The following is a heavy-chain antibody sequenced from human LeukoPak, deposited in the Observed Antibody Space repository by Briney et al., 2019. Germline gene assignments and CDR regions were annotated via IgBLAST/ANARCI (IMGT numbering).Heavy chain of an antibody. CDR2: IYTSGST. CDR3: ARASYGSGSALDV. Sequence: PSETLSLTCTVSGGSISSGSYYWSWIRQPAGKGLEWIGRIYTSGSTNYNPSLKSRVTISVDTSKNQFSLKLSSVTAADTAVYYCARASYGSGSALDVWGQGTTVTVSS. D-gene: IGHD3-10*01. CDR1: GGSISSGSYY. J-gene: IGHJ6*02. V-gene: IGHV4-61*02.